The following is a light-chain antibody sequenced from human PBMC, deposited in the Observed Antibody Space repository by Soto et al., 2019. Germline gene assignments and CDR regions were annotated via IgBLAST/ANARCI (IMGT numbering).Light chain of an antibody. CDR3: QHYNGFPIT. Sequence: DIQLTQSPSSLSASLGGXVTITCQASQDIRYYLNWYQQKTGQAPKLMIYDASQLETGVPSRFSGSGSGTDCTFTINNLQPEDIGTYYCQHYNGFPITLGQGTRLEIK. V-gene: IGKV1-33*01. CDR2: DAS. CDR1: QDIRYY. J-gene: IGKJ5*01.